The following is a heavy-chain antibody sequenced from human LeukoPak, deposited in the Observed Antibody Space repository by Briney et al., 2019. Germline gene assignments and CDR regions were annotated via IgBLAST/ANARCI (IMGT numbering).Heavy chain of an antibody. CDR2: ISYDGSNK. J-gene: IGHJ6*02. CDR1: GFTFSSYA. Sequence: GGSLRLSCAASGFTFSSYAMHWVRQAPGKGLERVAVISYDGSNKYYADSVKGRFTISRDNSKNTLYLQMNSLRAEDTAVYYCARDPGYCSSTSCHSYYYGMDVWGQGTTVTVSS. CDR3: ARDPGYCSSTSCHSYYYGMDV. D-gene: IGHD2-2*01. V-gene: IGHV3-30-3*01.